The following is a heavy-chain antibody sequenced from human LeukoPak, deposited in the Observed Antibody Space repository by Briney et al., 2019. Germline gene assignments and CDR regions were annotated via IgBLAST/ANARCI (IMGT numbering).Heavy chain of an antibody. J-gene: IGHJ6*03. CDR2: MNPNSGNT. CDR3: ARDPGGSGSWGLSPYYYMDV. Sequence: GASVKVSCKASGYTFTSYDINWVRQATGQGLEWMGWMNPNSGNTGYAQKFQGRVTMTRNTSISTAYMELSSLRSEDTAVYYCARDPGGSGSWGLSPYYYMDVWGKGTTVTVSS. D-gene: IGHD3-10*01. CDR1: GYTFTSYD. V-gene: IGHV1-8*01.